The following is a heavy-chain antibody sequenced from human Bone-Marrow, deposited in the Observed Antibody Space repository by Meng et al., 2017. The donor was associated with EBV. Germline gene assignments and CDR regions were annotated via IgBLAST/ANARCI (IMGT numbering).Heavy chain of an antibody. CDR2: IIPIFGTA. CDR1: GGTFSSYA. J-gene: IGHJ5*02. V-gene: IGHV1-69*01. D-gene: IGHD6-13*01. Sequence: QVQLVQSGAEVKKLGSSVKVSCKAAGGTFSSYAISWVRQAPGQGLEWMGGIIPIFGTANYAQKFQGRVTITADESTSTAYMELSSLRSEDTAVYYCARTSLYSSSWNNWFDPWGQGTLVTVSS. CDR3: ARTSLYSSSWNNWFDP.